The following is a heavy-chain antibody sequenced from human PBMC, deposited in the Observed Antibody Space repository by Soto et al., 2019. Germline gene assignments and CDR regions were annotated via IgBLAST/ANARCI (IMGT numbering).Heavy chain of an antibody. Sequence: LSLTCTVSGGSITPGGYYWSWIRQLPGKGLEWIGHRYYSESTYYNPPPKSRVSISLDTSKNQFSLKLSFVTAADTAMYYCARTKCSGGSCYSWSLDYWGQGTAVTVS. V-gene: IGHV4-31*03. CDR1: GGSITPGGYY. CDR2: RYYSEST. J-gene: IGHJ4*02. CDR3: ARTKCSGGSCYSWSLDY. D-gene: IGHD2-15*01.